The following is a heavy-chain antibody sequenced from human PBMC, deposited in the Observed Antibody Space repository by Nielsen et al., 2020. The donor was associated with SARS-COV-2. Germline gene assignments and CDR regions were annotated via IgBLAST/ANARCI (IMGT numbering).Heavy chain of an antibody. V-gene: IGHV4-31*03. CDR1: GGSISSGGYY. D-gene: IGHD3-3*01. CDR2: IYYSGST. Sequence: SETLSLTCTVSGGSISSGGYYWSWIRQHPGKGLEWIGYIYYSGSTYYNPSLKSRVTISVDTSKNQFSLKLSSVTAADTAVYYCARAEGVVSSYYFDNWGQGTLVTVSS. CDR3: ARAEGVVSSYYFDN. J-gene: IGHJ4*02.